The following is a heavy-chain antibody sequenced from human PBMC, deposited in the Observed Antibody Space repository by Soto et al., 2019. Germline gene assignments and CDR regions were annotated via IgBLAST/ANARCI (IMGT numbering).Heavy chain of an antibody. J-gene: IGHJ4*02. CDR1: GYTFLSYG. Sequence: QVQLVQSGAEVKKPGASVKVSCKASGYTFLSYGITWVRQAPGQGLEWMGWISAYNANTNYGQKFQDIVSMTTDTSSNTAYLEVRSLRSDDTAFYFCARVFRWSSSSWGFDYWGQGTLVTVSS. CDR2: ISAYNANT. D-gene: IGHD6-6*01. CDR3: ARVFRWSSSSWGFDY. V-gene: IGHV1-18*01.